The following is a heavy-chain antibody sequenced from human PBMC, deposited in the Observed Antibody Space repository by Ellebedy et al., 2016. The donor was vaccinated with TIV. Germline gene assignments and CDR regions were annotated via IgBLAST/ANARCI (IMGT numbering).Heavy chain of an antibody. J-gene: IGHJ4*02. Sequence: LSLTCAASGFTVSSKFMNWVRQAPGKGLEWISVIFGDGVTFYADSVRGRFTISRDISQNTVYLQMNNLRGADTAVYYCARAAYSSGSSEDFWGQGSLVTVSS. V-gene: IGHV3-66*01. D-gene: IGHD6-19*01. CDR2: IFGDGVT. CDR3: ARAAYSSGSSEDF. CDR1: GFTVSSKF.